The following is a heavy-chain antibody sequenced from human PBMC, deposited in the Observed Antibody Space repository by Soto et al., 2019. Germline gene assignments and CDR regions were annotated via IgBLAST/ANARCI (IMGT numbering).Heavy chain of an antibody. CDR3: ARGSSNYFDY. CDR1: GYTFTNYA. Sequence: ASVKVSCKASGYTFTNYAIHWVRQAPGQRLEWMGWINAGNDKTKYSQKFQGRVTITRDTSASTAYMELSSLRSEDTAVYYCARGSSNYFDYWGQGTLVTVSS. D-gene: IGHD6-6*01. J-gene: IGHJ4*02. V-gene: IGHV1-3*01. CDR2: INAGNDKT.